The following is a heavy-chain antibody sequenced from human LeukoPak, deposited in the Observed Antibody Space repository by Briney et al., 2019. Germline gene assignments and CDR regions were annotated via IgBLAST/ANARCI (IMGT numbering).Heavy chain of an antibody. CDR2: IIPILGIA. Sequence: AASVKVSCKASGGTFSSYTISWVRQDPGQGLEWMGRIIPILGIANYAQKFQGRVTITADKSTSTAYMELSSLRAEDTAMYYCARHPGYCSSTSCYTRLGYWGQGTLVTVSS. CDR1: GGTFSSYT. D-gene: IGHD2-2*02. J-gene: IGHJ4*02. CDR3: ARHPGYCSSTSCYTRLGY. V-gene: IGHV1-69*02.